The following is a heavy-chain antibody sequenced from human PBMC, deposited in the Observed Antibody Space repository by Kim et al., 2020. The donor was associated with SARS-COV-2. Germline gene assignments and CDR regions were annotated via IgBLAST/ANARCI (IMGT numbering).Heavy chain of an antibody. V-gene: IGHV3-23*01. D-gene: IGHD3-16*01. CDR2: ISGSGGST. CDR1: GFTFSSYA. J-gene: IGHJ3*02. Sequence: GGSLRLSCAASGFTFSSYAMSWVRQAPGKGLEWVSAISGSGGSTYYADSVKGRFTISRDNSKNTLYLQMNSLRAEDTAVYYCAGEPFGIKNIGGVAFDIWGQGTMVTVSS. CDR3: AGEPFGIKNIGGVAFDI.